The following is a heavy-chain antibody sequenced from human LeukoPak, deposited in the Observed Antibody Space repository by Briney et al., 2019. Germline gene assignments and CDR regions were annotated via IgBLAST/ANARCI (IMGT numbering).Heavy chain of an antibody. CDR3: ARDAIGYYDSSGSILNWFDP. D-gene: IGHD3-22*01. J-gene: IGHJ5*02. Sequence: GGSLRLSCAASGFTFDDYAMHWVRQAPGKGLEWVSGISWNSGSIGYADSVKGRFTISRDNAKNSLYLQMNSLRAEDTALYYCARDAIGYYDSSGSILNWFDPWGQGTLVTVSS. CDR1: GFTFDDYA. CDR2: ISWNSGSI. V-gene: IGHV3-9*01.